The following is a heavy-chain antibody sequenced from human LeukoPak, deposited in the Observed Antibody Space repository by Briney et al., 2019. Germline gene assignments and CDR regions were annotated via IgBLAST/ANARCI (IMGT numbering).Heavy chain of an antibody. CDR1: GFTFSGYE. D-gene: IGHD2-21*02. CDR3: ARVNCGGDCYSKTAFDY. V-gene: IGHV3-48*03. Sequence: PGGSLRLSCAGSGFTFSGYEMSWVRQAPGKGLEWVSHISSSGRTRQYADSVKGRFTISKDNAKNSLFLQMNSLRAEDTAVYYCARVNCGGDCYSKTAFDYWGQGTLVTVSS. J-gene: IGHJ4*02. CDR2: ISSSGRTR.